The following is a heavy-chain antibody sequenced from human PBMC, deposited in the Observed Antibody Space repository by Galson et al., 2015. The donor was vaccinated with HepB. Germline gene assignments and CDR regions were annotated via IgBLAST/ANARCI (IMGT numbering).Heavy chain of an antibody. J-gene: IGHJ3*02. CDR3: ARRKDLISGSYYAFDI. D-gene: IGHD1-26*01. CDR2: INPNSGAT. Sequence: SVKVSCKASGYTFTDYYIHWVRQAPGLGLEWMGWINPNSGATHYAQTFQGRVTMTRDTSISTAYLQWSSLKASDTAMYYCARRKDLISGSYYAFDIWGRGTMVTVSS. V-gene: IGHV1-2*02. CDR1: GYTFTDYY.